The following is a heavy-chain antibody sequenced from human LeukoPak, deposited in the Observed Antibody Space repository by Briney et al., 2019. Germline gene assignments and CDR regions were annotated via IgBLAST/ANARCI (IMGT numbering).Heavy chain of an antibody. V-gene: IGHV3-30*02. D-gene: IGHD3-10*01. Sequence: GGSLRLSCAASGFTFSSYGMHWVRQAPGEGLEWVAFIRYDGSDKYYADSVKGRFTISRDNSKNTLYLQMNSLRAEDTAVYYCAKVYGSGKLIKYHYYYYMDVWGKGTTVTISS. CDR2: IRYDGSDK. CDR1: GFTFSSYG. J-gene: IGHJ6*03. CDR3: AKVYGSGKLIKYHYYYYMDV.